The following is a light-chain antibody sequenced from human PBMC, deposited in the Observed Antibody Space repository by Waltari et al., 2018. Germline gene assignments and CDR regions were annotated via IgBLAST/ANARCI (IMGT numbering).Light chain of an antibody. Sequence: TCRASQGITNSLAWFQKKPGEAPRSLIYAASTLQSGVPSRFSGSGSGTDFILTISSLQPEDSATYYCQQLKSYPLTFGGGTKVEI. CDR2: AAS. CDR1: QGITNS. CDR3: QQLKSYPLT. J-gene: IGKJ4*01. V-gene: IGKV1-16*01.